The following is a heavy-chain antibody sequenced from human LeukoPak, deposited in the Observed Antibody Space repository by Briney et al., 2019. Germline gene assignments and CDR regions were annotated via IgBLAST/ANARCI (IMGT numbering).Heavy chain of an antibody. J-gene: IGHJ2*01. CDR3: ARGHDSSGPDWYFDL. CDR1: GFTFSSYR. V-gene: IGHV3-48*04. Sequence: GGSLRLSCAASGFTFSSYRMNWVRQAPGKGLEWVSYISSSSSIIYYADSVKGRFTISRDNAKNSLYLQMNSLRAEDTAVYYCARGHDSSGPDWYFDLWGRGTLVTVSS. CDR2: ISSSSSII. D-gene: IGHD3-22*01.